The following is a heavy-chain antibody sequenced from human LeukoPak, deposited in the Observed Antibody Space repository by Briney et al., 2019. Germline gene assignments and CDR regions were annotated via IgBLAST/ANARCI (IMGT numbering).Heavy chain of an antibody. V-gene: IGHV3-15*01. CDR2: IKSKTDGGTT. J-gene: IGHJ3*02. CDR3: TTADYGDYGAFHI. CDR1: GFTFTNAW. Sequence: GGSLRLSCAASGFTFTNAWMSWVRQAPGKGLEWVGRIKSKTDGGTTDYAAPVKGRFTISRDDSKNTLYLQMNSLKTEDTAVYYCTTADYGDYGAFHIWGQGTMVTVSS. D-gene: IGHD4-17*01.